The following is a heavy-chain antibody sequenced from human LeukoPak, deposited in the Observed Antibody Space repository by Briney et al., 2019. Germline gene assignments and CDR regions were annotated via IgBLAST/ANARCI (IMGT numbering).Heavy chain of an antibody. CDR3: AKDLGNVAGTSRGFDY. CDR1: GFTFSSYG. J-gene: IGHJ4*02. V-gene: IGHV3-30*18. D-gene: IGHD6-19*01. CDR2: ISYDGSNK. Sequence: PGGSLRLSCSASGFTFSSYGMHWVRQAPGKGLEWVAVISYDGSNKYYADSVKGRFTISRDNSRNTLYLQMNSLRAEDTAVYYCAKDLGNVAGTSRGFDYWGQGTLVTVSS.